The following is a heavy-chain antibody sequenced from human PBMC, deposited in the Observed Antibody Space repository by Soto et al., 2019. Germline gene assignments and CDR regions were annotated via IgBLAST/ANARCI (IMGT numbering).Heavy chain of an antibody. CDR1: GGTFSSYT. J-gene: IGHJ3*02. D-gene: IGHD2-15*01. CDR2: IIPILGIA. Sequence: ASVKVSCKASGGTFSSYTISWVRQAPGQGLEWMGRIIPILGIANYAQKFQGRVTITADKSTSTAYMELSSLRSEDTAVYYCARNLPPSGYCSGGSCCILGDAFDIWGQGTMVTVSS. CDR3: ARNLPPSGYCSGGSCCILGDAFDI. V-gene: IGHV1-69*02.